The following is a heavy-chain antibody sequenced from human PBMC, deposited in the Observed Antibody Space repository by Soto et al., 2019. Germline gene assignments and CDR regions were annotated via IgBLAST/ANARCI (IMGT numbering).Heavy chain of an antibody. V-gene: IGHV1-69*04. CDR2: INPILGIA. Sequence: SVKVSCKASGYTFINYYMHWVRQAPGQGLEWMGRINPILGIATYAQKFQGRVTITADKSTSTAYMELSSLRSEDTAVYYCARGTGYSSSTPYYWGQGTLVTVSS. CDR3: ARGTGYSSSTPYY. D-gene: IGHD6-13*01. CDR1: GYTFINYY. J-gene: IGHJ4*02.